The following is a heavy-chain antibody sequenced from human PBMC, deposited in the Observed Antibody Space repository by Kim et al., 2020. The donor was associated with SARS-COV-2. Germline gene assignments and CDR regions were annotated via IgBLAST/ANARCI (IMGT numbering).Heavy chain of an antibody. CDR1: GFTFKNYW. CDR2: IKQDGSGQ. V-gene: IGHV3-7*03. J-gene: IGHJ6*02. CDR3: ESEHL. Sequence: GGSLRLSCTVSGFTFKNYWMSWVRQAPGKGLEWVASIKQDGSGQNYVDSVQGRLTISRDNANTSLYPHMNSLRVEDTAVYYCESEHLWGQGTTVTVS.